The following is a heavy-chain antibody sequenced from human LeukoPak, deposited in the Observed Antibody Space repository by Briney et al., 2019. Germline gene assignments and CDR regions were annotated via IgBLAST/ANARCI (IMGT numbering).Heavy chain of an antibody. CDR2: IYYSGST. Sequence: PSETLSLTCTVSGGSISSYYWSWIRQPPGKGLEWIGYIYYSGSTNYNPSLKSRVTISEDTSKNQFSLKLSSVTAADTAVYYCATEGLQGFDIWGQGTMVTVSS. J-gene: IGHJ3*02. CDR1: GGSISSYY. CDR3: ATEGLQGFDI. V-gene: IGHV4-59*01.